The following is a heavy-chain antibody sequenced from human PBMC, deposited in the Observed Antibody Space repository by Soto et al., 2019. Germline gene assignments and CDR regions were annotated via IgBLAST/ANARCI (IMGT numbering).Heavy chain of an antibody. CDR2: ISAYSGDT. J-gene: IGHJ4*02. Sequence: QVQLVQSGGEVKKPGASVKVSCKTSGYTFTSYGISWVRQAPGQGLEWMGWISAYSGDTNYAQKLQGGVSMTTDTSASTAYMELRILRSDDTGVYYCARDLLSSDLSPFDYWVQGTVVAVSS. V-gene: IGHV1-18*01. CDR1: GYTFTSYG. CDR3: ARDLLSSDLSPFDY. D-gene: IGHD2-21*02.